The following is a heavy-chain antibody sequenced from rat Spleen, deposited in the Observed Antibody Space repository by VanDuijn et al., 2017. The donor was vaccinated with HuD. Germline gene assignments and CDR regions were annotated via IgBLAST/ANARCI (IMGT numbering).Heavy chain of an antibody. CDR3: ARADIGAIYTDGI. CDR2: IWGNGSP. V-gene: IGHV2-13*01. D-gene: IGHD1-2*01. Sequence: QVQLKESGPGLVQPSQTLSLTCTVSGFSLSNYGVIWVRQPPGKGLEWMGVIWGNGSPDYNSALKSRLSINRDTSKSQVYLRMNSLQTEDTATYYCARADIGAIYTDGIWGQGVMVTVSS. CDR1: GFSLSNYG. J-gene: IGHJ2*01.